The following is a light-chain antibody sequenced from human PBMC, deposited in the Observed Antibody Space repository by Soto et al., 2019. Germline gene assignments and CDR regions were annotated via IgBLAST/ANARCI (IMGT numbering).Light chain of an antibody. Sequence: EIVLTQSPGTLSLSPGERATLSCRASQSVSSDYLAWYQQKPGQAPRLLIYAASSRATGIPDRFSGSGSGTDFTITISRLETEDFAVFYCQQYGISPYTFGQGTKLEIK. CDR1: QSVSSDY. CDR2: AAS. J-gene: IGKJ2*01. CDR3: QQYGISPYT. V-gene: IGKV3-20*01.